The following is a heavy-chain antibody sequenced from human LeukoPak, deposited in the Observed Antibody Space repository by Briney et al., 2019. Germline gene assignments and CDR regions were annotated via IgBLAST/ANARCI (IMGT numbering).Heavy chain of an antibody. CDR1: GYSFTSYW. J-gene: IGHJ4*02. CDR2: IYPGDSDT. Sequence: KYGESLKISCKGSGYSFTSYWIGWVRQMPGKGLEWMGIIYPGDSDTRYSPSFQGQVTISADKSISTAYLQWSSLKASDTAMYYCASGEDSSGYAAYYWGQGTLVTVSS. D-gene: IGHD3-22*01. CDR3: ASGEDSSGYAAYY. V-gene: IGHV5-51*01.